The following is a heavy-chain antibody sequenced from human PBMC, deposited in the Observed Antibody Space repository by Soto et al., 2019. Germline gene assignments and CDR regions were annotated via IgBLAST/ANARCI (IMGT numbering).Heavy chain of an antibody. V-gene: IGHV3-48*02. CDR3: ARDYILWFGRTQGMDV. CDR1: GFTFSSYS. J-gene: IGHJ6*02. D-gene: IGHD3-10*01. Sequence: GGSLRLSCAASGFTFSSYSMNWVRQAPGKGLEWVSYISSSSSTIYYADSVKGRFTISRDNAKNSLYLQMNSLRDEDTAVYYCARDYILWFGRTQGMDVWGQGTKVTVYS. CDR2: ISSSSSTI.